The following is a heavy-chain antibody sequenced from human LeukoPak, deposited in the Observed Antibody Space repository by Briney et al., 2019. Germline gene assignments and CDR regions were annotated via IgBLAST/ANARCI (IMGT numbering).Heavy chain of an antibody. CDR3: ARNSCPSGSCYDNRGYFDY. D-gene: IGHD2-15*01. Sequence: SETLSLTCTVSGGSISSYYWSWIRQPAGKGLEWIGRIYTSGSTNYNPSLKSRITISVDTSKNQFSLKLSSVTAADTAVYYCARNSCPSGSCYDNRGYFDYWGQGTLVTVSS. CDR2: IYTSGST. V-gene: IGHV4-4*07. CDR1: GGSISSYY. J-gene: IGHJ4*02.